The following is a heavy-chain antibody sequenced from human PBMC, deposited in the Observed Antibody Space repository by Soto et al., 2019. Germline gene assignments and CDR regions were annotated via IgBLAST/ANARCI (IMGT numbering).Heavy chain of an antibody. CDR3: VKGLLRYFDWLQSSTYYCGMDV. CDR2: ISSNGGST. D-gene: IGHD3-9*01. V-gene: IGHV3-64D*06. J-gene: IGHJ6*02. Sequence: GGSLRLSCSASGFTFSSYAMHWVRQAPGKGLEYVSAISSNGGSTYYADSVKGRFTISRDNSKNTLYLQMSSLRAEDTAVYYCVKGLLRYFDWLQSSTYYCGMDVWGQGTTVTVSS. CDR1: GFTFSSYA.